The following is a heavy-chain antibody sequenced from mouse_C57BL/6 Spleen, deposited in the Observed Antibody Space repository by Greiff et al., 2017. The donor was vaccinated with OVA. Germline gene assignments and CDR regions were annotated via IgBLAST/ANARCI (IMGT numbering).Heavy chain of an antibody. J-gene: IGHJ2*01. Sequence: QVQLQQPGAELVKPGASVKLSCKASGYTFTSYWMQWVKQRPGQGLEWIGEIDPSDSYTNYNQKFKGKATLTVDTSSSTAYMQLSSLTSEDSAVYYCARLAQATPYYCDYWGQGTTLTVSS. CDR2: IDPSDSYT. CDR3: ARLAQATPYYCDY. D-gene: IGHD3-2*02. V-gene: IGHV1-50*01. CDR1: GYTFTSYW.